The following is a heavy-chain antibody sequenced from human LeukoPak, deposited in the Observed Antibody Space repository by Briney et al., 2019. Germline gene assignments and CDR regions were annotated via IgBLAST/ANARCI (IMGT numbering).Heavy chain of an antibody. J-gene: IGHJ3*02. D-gene: IGHD3-22*01. CDR1: GGSIRSNY. Sequence: PSETLSLTCTVSGGSIRSNYWSWIRQPPGKGLEWIGYIYDSGSTNYNSSLKSRVTISVDTSKNQFSLRLSSVTAADTAVYYCSRDNRDDYYDSSGYFGAFDIWGQGTMVTVSS. CDR2: IYDSGST. CDR3: SRDNRDDYYDSSGYFGAFDI. V-gene: IGHV4-59*12.